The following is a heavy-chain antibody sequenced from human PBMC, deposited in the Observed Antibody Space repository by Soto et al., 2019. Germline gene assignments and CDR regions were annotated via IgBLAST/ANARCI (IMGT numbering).Heavy chain of an antibody. CDR1: GGSVNSGNYY. CDR3: ARVERGTATTVVDAFDI. J-gene: IGHJ3*02. CDR2: MSHSGGT. Sequence: QVQLQQWGAGLLKPSETLSLTCAVYGGSVNSGNYYWSWIRQPPGKGLEWIGEMSHSGGTHFNPSLESRVTISVDTSKNQFSLKLSCVTAADTALYYCARVERGTATTVVDAFDIWGPGTLVTVSS. D-gene: IGHD1-1*01. V-gene: IGHV4-34*01.